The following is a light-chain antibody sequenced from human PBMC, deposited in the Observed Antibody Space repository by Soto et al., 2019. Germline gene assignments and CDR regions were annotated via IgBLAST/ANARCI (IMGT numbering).Light chain of an antibody. CDR3: MQALQTLPT. V-gene: IGKV2-28*01. J-gene: IGKJ5*01. Sequence: DIVMTQSPLSLPVTPGEPASISCRSSQSLLHSNGYNYLDWYLQKPGQSPQLLIYLGSNRASGVPDRFSGSGSGTDFTLKISRVEAEDVGVYYCMQALQTLPTFDQGTRLEIK. CDR2: LGS. CDR1: QSLLHSNGYNY.